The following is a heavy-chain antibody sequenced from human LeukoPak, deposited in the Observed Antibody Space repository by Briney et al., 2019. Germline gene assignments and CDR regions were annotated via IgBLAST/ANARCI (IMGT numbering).Heavy chain of an antibody. CDR1: GFTFSSYW. Sequence: GGSLRLSCAASGFTFSSYWMSWVRQAPGKGLEWVANIKQDGSEKYYVDSVKGRFTISRDNAKNSLYLQMNSLRAEDTAVYYCARGGSSSWYFEDYFDYWGQGTLVTVSS. D-gene: IGHD6-13*01. V-gene: IGHV3-7*01. CDR2: IKQDGSEK. CDR3: ARGGSSSWYFEDYFDY. J-gene: IGHJ4*02.